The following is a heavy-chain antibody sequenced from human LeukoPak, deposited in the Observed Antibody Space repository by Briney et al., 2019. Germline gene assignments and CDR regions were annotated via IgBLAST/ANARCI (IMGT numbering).Heavy chain of an antibody. V-gene: IGHV3-7*05. D-gene: IGHD3-16*01. CDR1: GFTFSSSW. J-gene: IGHJ6*02. CDR2: VKQDGSER. Sequence: PGGSLRLSCAASGFTFSSSWMTWVRQAPGKGLEWVANVKQDGSERYHADSLKGRFTISRDNARNSMYLQMNSLRTEDTAVYYCARLTFGGFLYGMDVWGQGTTVTVSS. CDR3: ARLTFGGFLYGMDV.